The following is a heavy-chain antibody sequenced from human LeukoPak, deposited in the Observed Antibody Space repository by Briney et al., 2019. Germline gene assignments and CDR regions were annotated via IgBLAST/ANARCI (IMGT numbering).Heavy chain of an antibody. V-gene: IGHV3-30*01. CDR3: ARDRFDGNSYFDY. D-gene: IGHD4-23*01. Sequence: GGSLRLSCAASGFTFSSYAMHWVRKAPGKGLEWVAVISYDGSNKYYADSVKGRFTISRDNSKNTLYLQMNSLRAEDTAVYYCARDRFDGNSYFDYWGQGTLVTVSS. CDR2: ISYDGSNK. J-gene: IGHJ4*02. CDR1: GFTFSSYA.